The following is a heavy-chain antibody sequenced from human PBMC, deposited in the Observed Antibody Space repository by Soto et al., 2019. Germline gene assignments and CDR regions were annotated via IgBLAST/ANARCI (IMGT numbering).Heavy chain of an antibody. CDR2: IYHSGST. D-gene: IGHD2-2*01. CDR3: ARASAGRYCSSTSCSAEYFQH. Sequence: SETLSLTCAVSGGSISSSNWWSWVRQPPGKGLEWIGEIYHSGSTNYNPSLKSRVTISVDKSKNQFSLKLSSVTAADTAVYYCARASAGRYCSSTSCSAEYFQHWGQGTLVTVSS. V-gene: IGHV4-4*02. CDR1: GGSISSSNW. J-gene: IGHJ1*01.